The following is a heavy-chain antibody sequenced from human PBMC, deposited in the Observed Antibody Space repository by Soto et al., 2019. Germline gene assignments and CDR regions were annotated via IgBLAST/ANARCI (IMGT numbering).Heavy chain of an antibody. V-gene: IGHV1-69*12. CDR1: GGTFSSYA. Sequence: QVQLVQSGAEVKKPGSSVKVSCKASGGTFSSYAISWVRQAPGQGLEWMGGIIPIFGTANYAQKFQGRVTITADESTSTAYMELSSLRYEDTAVYYCERDPNFWSGYYSYNWFDPWGQGTLVTVSS. CDR3: ERDPNFWSGYYSYNWFDP. D-gene: IGHD3-3*01. J-gene: IGHJ5*02. CDR2: IIPIFGTA.